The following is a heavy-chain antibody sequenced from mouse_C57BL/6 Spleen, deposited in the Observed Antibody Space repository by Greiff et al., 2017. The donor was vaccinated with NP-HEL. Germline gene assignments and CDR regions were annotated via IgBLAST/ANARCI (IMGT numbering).Heavy chain of an antibody. V-gene: IGHV1-64*01. J-gene: IGHJ4*01. CDR3: ARGSSGWYAMDY. Sequence: VKLQQPGAELVKPGASVKLSCKASGYTFTSYWMHWVKQRPGQGLEWIGMIHPNSGSTNYNEKFKSKATLTVDKSSSTAYMQLSSLTSEDSAVYYCARGSSGWYAMDYWGQGTSVTVSS. CDR1: GYTFTSYW. CDR2: IHPNSGST. D-gene: IGHD3-2*02.